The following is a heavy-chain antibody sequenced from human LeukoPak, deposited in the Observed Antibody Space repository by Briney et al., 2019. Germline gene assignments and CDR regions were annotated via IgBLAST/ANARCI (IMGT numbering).Heavy chain of an antibody. J-gene: IGHJ6*03. CDR2: IIPIFGTA. Sequence: SVKVSCKASGGTFSSYAISWVRQAPGQGLEWMGGIIPIFGTANYAQKFQGRVTITTDESTSTAYMELSSLKSEDTAVCYCARGRYGSGSYYKARHYYYYMDDWGKGTTVTVSS. D-gene: IGHD3-10*01. V-gene: IGHV1-69*05. CDR1: GGTFSSYA. CDR3: ARGRYGSGSYYKARHYYYYMDD.